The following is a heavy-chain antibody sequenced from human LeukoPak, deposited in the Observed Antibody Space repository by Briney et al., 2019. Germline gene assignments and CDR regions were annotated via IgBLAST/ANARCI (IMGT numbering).Heavy chain of an antibody. V-gene: IGHV4-59*06. CDR3: ARESDSYGPPGY. CDR2: IYYSGTT. CDR1: GGSISSYY. J-gene: IGHJ4*02. Sequence: SETLSLNCTVSGGSISSYYWSWIRQHPGKGLEWIGYIYYSGTTYYTPSLKSRVTISVDTSKNQFSLKLSSVTAADTAVYYCARESDSYGPPGYWGQGTLVTVSS. D-gene: IGHD5-18*01.